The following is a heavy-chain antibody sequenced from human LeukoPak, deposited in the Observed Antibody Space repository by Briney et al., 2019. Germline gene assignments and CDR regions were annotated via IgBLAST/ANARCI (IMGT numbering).Heavy chain of an antibody. J-gene: IGHJ5*02. CDR3: VRDRPHNWFDP. V-gene: IGHV3-74*01. Sequence: PGGSLRLYCAASGFTFTSHWMHWVRQAPGKGLVWVSRIDNDGSDTTYADSVRGRFTISRDNAKNTLYLQMDSLRAEDTAVYYCVRDRPHNWFDPWGQGTLVTVSS. D-gene: IGHD6-6*01. CDR1: GFTFTSHW. CDR2: IDNDGSDT.